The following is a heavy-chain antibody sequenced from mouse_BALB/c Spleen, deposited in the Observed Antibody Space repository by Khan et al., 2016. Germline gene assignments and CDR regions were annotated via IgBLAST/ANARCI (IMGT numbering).Heavy chain of an antibody. CDR1: GYSIPSHYS. J-gene: IGHJ2*01. CDR2: IPYSGPT. CDR3: ATSTTGYWYYFDY. Sequence: EVQLQEPGPDLVKPSQSLSLTCTVTGYSIPSHYSWHWIRHFPGNKLEWIGSIPYSGPTNYNPSLKSRISITRDTSTNPFFMQFNSATTEDTATYYCATSTTGYWYYFDYWGQGTTLTVSS. D-gene: IGHD3-1*01. V-gene: IGHV3-1*02.